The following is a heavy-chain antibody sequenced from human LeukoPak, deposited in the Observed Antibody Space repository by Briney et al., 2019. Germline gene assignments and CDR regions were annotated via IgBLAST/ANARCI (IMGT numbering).Heavy chain of an antibody. D-gene: IGHD1-26*01. CDR2: ISSTSNTI. CDR1: GFTFSSYN. V-gene: IGHV3-48*01. Sequence: PSGGSLRLSCAASGFTFSSYNMNWVRQAPGKGLEWISYISSTSNTIYYADSVKGRFTISRDNAKNSLYLQMNSLRAEDTAVYYCATESGTYSGTCFDYWGQGNLVTVSS. CDR3: ATESGTYSGTCFDY. J-gene: IGHJ4*02.